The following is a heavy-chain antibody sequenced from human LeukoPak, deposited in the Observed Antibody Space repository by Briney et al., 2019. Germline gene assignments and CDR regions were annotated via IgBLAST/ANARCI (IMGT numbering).Heavy chain of an antibody. CDR3: AKALLIWFGELFFPDY. D-gene: IGHD3-10*01. CDR2: ISYDGSNK. CDR1: GFTFSSYA. V-gene: IGHV3-30-3*01. Sequence: GGSLRLSCAASGFTFSSYAMHWVRQAPGKGLEWVAVISYDGSNKYYADSVKGRFTISRDNSKNTLYLQMNGLRAEDTAVYYCAKALLIWFGELFFPDYWGQGTLVTVSS. J-gene: IGHJ4*02.